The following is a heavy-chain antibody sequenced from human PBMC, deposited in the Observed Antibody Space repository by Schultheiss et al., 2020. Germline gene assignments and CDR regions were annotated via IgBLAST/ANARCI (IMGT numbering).Heavy chain of an antibody. V-gene: IGHV3-33*01. CDR2: KWYGGSIT. D-gene: IGHD6-19*01. CDR1: GFDFSTYA. CDR3: ARLLVATTSYSGWYPEDAFDI. J-gene: IGHJ3*02. Sequence: GGSLRLSCATSGFDFSTYAIHWVRQAPGKGLEWVAIKWYGGSITYYADSVKGRFTISRDNSKNTLYLQMNSLRAEDTAMYYCARLLVATTSYSGWYPEDAFDIWGQGTMVTVS.